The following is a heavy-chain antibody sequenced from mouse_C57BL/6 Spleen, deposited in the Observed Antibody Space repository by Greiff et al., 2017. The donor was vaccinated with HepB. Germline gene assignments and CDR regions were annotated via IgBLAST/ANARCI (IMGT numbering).Heavy chain of an antibody. V-gene: IGHV1-9*01. CDR2: ILPGSGST. J-gene: IGHJ2*01. Sequence: VQLQQSGAELMKPGASVKLSCKATGYTFTGYWIEWVKQRPGHGLEWIGEILPGSGSTNYNEKFKGKATFTADTSSNTAYMQLSSLTTEDSAIYYCARSGFQFITTVVRYFDYWGQSTTLTVSA. D-gene: IGHD1-1*01. CDR3: ARSGFQFITTVVRYFDY. CDR1: GYTFTGYW.